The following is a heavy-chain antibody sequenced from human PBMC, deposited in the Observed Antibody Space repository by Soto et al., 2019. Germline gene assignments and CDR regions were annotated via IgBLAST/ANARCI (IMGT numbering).Heavy chain of an antibody. CDR3: ARGRVRTRGWFDP. CDR2: MSPNSGNT. V-gene: IGHV1-8*01. CDR1: GYTFTSYD. D-gene: IGHD3-10*01. J-gene: IGHJ5*02. Sequence: ASVKVSCKASGYTFTSYDINWVRQATGQGLEWMGWMSPNSGNTGYAQKFQGRVTMTRNTSISTAYMELSSLRSEDTAVYYCARGRVRTRGWFDPWGQGTLVPVSS.